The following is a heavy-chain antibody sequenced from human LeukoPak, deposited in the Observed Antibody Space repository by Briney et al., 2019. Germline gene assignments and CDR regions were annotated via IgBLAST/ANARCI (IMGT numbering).Heavy chain of an antibody. J-gene: IGHJ4*02. CDR1: GFTFDDYA. D-gene: IGHD3-22*01. Sequence: PGGSLRLSCAASGFTFDDYAMHWVRQAPGKGLEWVSGISWNSGSIGYADSVKGRFTISRDSAKNSLYLQTNSLRAEDTALYYCAKDTYYDSSGTLFYWGQGTLVTVSS. CDR2: ISWNSGSI. V-gene: IGHV3-9*01. CDR3: AKDTYYDSSGTLFY.